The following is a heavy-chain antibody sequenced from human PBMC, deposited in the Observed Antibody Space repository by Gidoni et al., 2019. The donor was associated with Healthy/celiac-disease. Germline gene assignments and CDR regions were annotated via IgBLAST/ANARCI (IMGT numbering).Heavy chain of an antibody. CDR1: GFTFEDYA. D-gene: IGHD3-3*02. CDR2: SSWNSGSI. CDR3: AKDIFGVVIMVDY. Sequence: EVQLVESGGGLVQPGRSLRLSCAASGFTFEDYAMHWVRQAPGKGLEWVSGSSWNSGSIGYADSVKGRFTISRDNAKNSLYLQMNSLRAEDTALYYCAKDIFGVVIMVDYWGQGTLVTVSS. V-gene: IGHV3-9*01. J-gene: IGHJ4*02.